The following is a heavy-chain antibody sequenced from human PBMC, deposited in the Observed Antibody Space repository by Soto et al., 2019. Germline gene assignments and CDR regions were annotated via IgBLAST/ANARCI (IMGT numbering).Heavy chain of an antibody. CDR2: ISYDGSNK. V-gene: IGHV3-30*18. D-gene: IGHD4-17*01. CDR3: AKDGQETVSYFDFDY. CDR1: GFTFSSYG. J-gene: IGHJ4*02. Sequence: GGSLRLSCAASGFTFSSYGMHWVRQAPGKGLEWVAVISYDGSNKYYADSVKGRFTISRDNSKNTLYLQMNSLRAEDTAVYYCAKDGQETVSYFDFDYWGQGTLVTVSS.